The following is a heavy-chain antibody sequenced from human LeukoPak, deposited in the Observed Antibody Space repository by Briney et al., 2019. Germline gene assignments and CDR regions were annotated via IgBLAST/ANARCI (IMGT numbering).Heavy chain of an antibody. Sequence: PGGSLRLSCVASGFTLSTYWMTWVRQAPGKGLECVGNIKPDGSGKYFVDSVRGRFTIPRDNVKNSLYLQMNSLRAEDTAVYYCVRGSSGTVVRGVSWAWFDPWGQGTLVTVSS. CDR2: IKPDGSGK. J-gene: IGHJ5*02. CDR3: VRGSSGTVVRGVSWAWFDP. CDR1: GFTLSTYW. D-gene: IGHD3-10*01. V-gene: IGHV3-7*05.